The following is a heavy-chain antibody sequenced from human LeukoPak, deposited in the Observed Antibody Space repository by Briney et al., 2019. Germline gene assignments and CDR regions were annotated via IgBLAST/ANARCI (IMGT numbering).Heavy chain of an antibody. D-gene: IGHD3-22*01. J-gene: IGHJ4*02. Sequence: GGSLRLSCAASGFTFTSYTMHWVRQAPGKGLEWVAVISHDGSHRDYADSVKGRFTISRDNSKNTLYLQMNSLRAEDTAVYYCARDANYYDSSGDPPGGYFDYWGQGTLVTVSS. CDR2: ISHDGSHR. V-gene: IGHV3-30*04. CDR1: GFTFTSYT. CDR3: ARDANYYDSSGDPPGGYFDY.